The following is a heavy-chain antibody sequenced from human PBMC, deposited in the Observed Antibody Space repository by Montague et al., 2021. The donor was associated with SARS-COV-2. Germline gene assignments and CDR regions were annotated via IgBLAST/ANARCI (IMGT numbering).Heavy chain of an antibody. V-gene: IGHV4-39*01. D-gene: IGHD5-18*01. CDR1: GGSISSSSYY. CDR3: ARVRTQIWSGRWFDP. Sequence: SETLSLTCTVSGGSISSSSYYWGWIRQPPGKGLEWIGNIYYSGSTYYNPSLKSRVTISVDTSKNQFSLKLSSVTAADTAVYYCARVRTQIWSGRWFDPWGQGTLVTVSS. CDR2: IYYSGST. J-gene: IGHJ5*02.